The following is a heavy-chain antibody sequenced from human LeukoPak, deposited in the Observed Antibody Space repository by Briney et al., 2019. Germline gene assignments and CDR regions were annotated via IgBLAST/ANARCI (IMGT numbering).Heavy chain of an antibody. J-gene: IGHJ6*03. V-gene: IGHV3-30*02. CDR3: AKDLRSSTSSRATYYYYYYMDV. Sequence: GGSLRLSCAASGFTFSSYWMSWVRQAPGKGLEWVAFIRYDGSNKYYADSVKGRFTISRDNSKNTLYLQMNSLRAEDTAVYYCAKDLRSSTSSRATYYYYYYMDVWGKGTTVTISS. D-gene: IGHD2-2*01. CDR2: IRYDGSNK. CDR1: GFTFSSYW.